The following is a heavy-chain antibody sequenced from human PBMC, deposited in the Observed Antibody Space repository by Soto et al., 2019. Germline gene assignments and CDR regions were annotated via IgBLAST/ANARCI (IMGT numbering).Heavy chain of an antibody. CDR1: GGSISSGDYY. Sequence: SETLSLTCTVSGGSISSGDYYWSWIRQPPGKGLEWIGYIYYSGSTYYNPSLKSRVTISVDTSKNQFSLKLSSVTAADTAVYYCARGNYYDSSGYYYHSDAFDIWGQGTMVTVSS. CDR2: IYYSGST. V-gene: IGHV4-30-4*01. J-gene: IGHJ3*02. D-gene: IGHD3-22*01. CDR3: ARGNYYDSSGYYYHSDAFDI.